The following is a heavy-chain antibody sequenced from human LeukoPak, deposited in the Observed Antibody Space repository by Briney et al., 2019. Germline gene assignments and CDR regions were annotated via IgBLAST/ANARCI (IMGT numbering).Heavy chain of an antibody. D-gene: IGHD3-10*01. CDR3: AKDVRDYYGTGTLNFDS. CDR2: ISRLAGST. V-gene: IGHV3-23*01. Sequence: GRSLRLSCAASGFTLSGYPMSWVRQAPGKGLEWVSAISRLAGSTAYADSVNGRFAISRDNSQNTLLTQMNSLRVDDTAMYYCAKDVRDYYGTGTLNFDSWGQGTLVSVSS. CDR1: GFTLSGYP. J-gene: IGHJ4*02.